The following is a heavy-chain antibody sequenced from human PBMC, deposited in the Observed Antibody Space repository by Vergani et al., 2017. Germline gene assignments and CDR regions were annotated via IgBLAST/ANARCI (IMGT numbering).Heavy chain of an antibody. CDR3: ARHSRGYCYGVCYY. CDR1: GGSITYGAYY. Sequence: QLQLQESGPGLVKPSETLSLTCTVSGGSITYGAYYWGWIRQSPGKGLEWIGSIYASGSTYYSPSLKSRVAISIDTSKNHFSLSLSSVTAADTSVYYCARHSRGYCYGVCYYW. V-gene: IGHV4-39*01. J-gene: IGHJ4*01. CDR2: IYASGST. D-gene: IGHD5-18*01.